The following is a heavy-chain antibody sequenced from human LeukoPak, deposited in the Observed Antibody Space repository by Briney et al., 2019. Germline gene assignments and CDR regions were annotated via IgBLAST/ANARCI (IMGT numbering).Heavy chain of an antibody. CDR2: VYYSGST. J-gene: IGHJ4*02. V-gene: IGHV4-39*01. Sequence: PSETLSLTCTVSGDSISSSNYYWGWIRQPPGKGLEWIGNVYYSGSTFYNPSLKSRVTISVDTSKNQFSLKLGSVTAADPAVYYCATSYGGHGNVFDYWGQGTLVTVSS. D-gene: IGHD4-23*01. CDR1: GDSISSSNYY. CDR3: ATSYGGHGNVFDY.